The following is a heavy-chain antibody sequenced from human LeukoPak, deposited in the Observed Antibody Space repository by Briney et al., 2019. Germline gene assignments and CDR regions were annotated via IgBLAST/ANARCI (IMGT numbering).Heavy chain of an antibody. CDR2: IYYSGST. V-gene: IGHV4-39*01. J-gene: IGHJ4*02. CDR1: GGSISSSGYY. CDR3: ARYSSGWYLPVI. D-gene: IGHD6-19*01. Sequence: SETLSLTCTVSGGSISSSGYYWGWIRQPPGKGLEWIGSIYYSGSTYYNPSLKSRVTISVDTSKNQFSLKLSSVTAADTAVYYCARYSSGWYLPVIWGQGTLVTVSS.